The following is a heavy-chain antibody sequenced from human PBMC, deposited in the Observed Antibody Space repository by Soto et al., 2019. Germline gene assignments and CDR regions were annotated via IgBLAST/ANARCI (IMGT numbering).Heavy chain of an antibody. CDR3: AKDYNWNPFDY. J-gene: IGHJ4*02. CDR1: GFTFSSYG. Sequence: GGSLRLSCAASGFTFSSYGMHWVRQAPGKGLEWVAVISYDGSNKYYADSVKGRFTISRDNSKNTLYLQMNSLRAEDTAVYYCAKDYNWNPFDYWGQGTLVTV. CDR2: ISYDGSNK. D-gene: IGHD1-20*01. V-gene: IGHV3-30*18.